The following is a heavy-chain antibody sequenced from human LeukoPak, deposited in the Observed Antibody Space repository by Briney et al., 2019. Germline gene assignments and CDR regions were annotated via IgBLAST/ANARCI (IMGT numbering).Heavy chain of an antibody. V-gene: IGHV3-74*01. J-gene: IGHJ4*02. Sequence: GGSLRLSCAASGFTFSSYWMHWVRQAPGKGLVWVSRIDSDRGSTSYADSVKGRFTISRDNAKNTLFLQMNSLRAEDTAVYYCARAIAAAGADWGQGTLVTVSS. D-gene: IGHD6-13*01. CDR2: IDSDRGST. CDR3: ARAIAAAGAD. CDR1: GFTFSSYW.